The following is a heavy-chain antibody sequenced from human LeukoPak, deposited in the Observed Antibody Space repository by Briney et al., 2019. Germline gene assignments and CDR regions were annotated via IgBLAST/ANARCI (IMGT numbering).Heavy chain of an antibody. Sequence: SETLSLTCTVSGGSISSYYWSWIRQPPGKGLEWIGYIYYSGSTNYNPSLKSRVTISVDTSKNQFSLKLSSVTAADTAVYYCARHEPSTSYCSGGSCHHNWFDPGAREPWSPSPQ. CDR2: IYYSGST. D-gene: IGHD2-15*01. CDR3: ARHEPSTSYCSGGSCHHNWFDP. CDR1: GGSISSYY. J-gene: IGHJ5*02. V-gene: IGHV4-59*08.